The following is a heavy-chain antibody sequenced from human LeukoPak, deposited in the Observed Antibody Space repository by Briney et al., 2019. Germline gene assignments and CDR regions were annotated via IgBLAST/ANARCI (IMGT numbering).Heavy chain of an antibody. CDR1: GFTFSSYA. D-gene: IGHD4-17*01. Sequence: PGGSLRLSCAASGFTFSSYAMHWVRRAPGKGLEWVAVISNDGSNKYYADPLKGRFTISRDNSKSTLYLQMNSLRAEDTAVFYCARVYDYELDYLGQGTLVTVSS. V-gene: IGHV3-30-3*01. CDR2: ISNDGSNK. CDR3: ARVYDYELDY. J-gene: IGHJ4*02.